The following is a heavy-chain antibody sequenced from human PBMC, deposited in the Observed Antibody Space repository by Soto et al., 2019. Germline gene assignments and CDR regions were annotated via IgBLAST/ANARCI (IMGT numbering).Heavy chain of an antibody. J-gene: IGHJ4*02. CDR3: ARRGAVAGLHY. CDR1: GFTFSSYW. CDR2: INSDGSST. V-gene: IGHV3-74*01. Sequence: EVQLVESGGGLVPPGGYLRGSLAAPGFTFSSYWMHWVRQAPGKGLVWVSRINSDGSSTSYADSVKGRFTISRDNAKNTLYLQMNSLRAEDTAIYYCARRGAVAGLHYWGQGTLVTVSS. D-gene: IGHD6-19*01.